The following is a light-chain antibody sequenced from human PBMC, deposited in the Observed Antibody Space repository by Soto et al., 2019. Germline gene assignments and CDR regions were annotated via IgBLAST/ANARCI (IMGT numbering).Light chain of an antibody. CDR3: QQATMSQLT. CDR1: QGISGG. J-gene: IGKJ4*02. V-gene: IGKV1-12*01. Sequence: DIQMTQSPSSVSASVCDRVTISCRASQGISGGLAWYQQKPGKAPKLLIYAASTFETGVPSRYSGSRSGTDLTLTINSRQPEDYATYSCQQATMSQLTFGGGTKVEIK. CDR2: AAS.